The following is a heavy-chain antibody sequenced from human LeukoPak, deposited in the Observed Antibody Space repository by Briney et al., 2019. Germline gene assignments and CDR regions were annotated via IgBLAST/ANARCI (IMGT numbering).Heavy chain of an antibody. Sequence: SETLSLTCTVSGGSISSSSYYWGWIRQPPGKGLERIGSIYYSGSTYYNPSLKSRVTVSVDTSKNQFSLKLSSVTAADTAVYYCARVYYYDSSGYSKNYYYYYMDVWGKGTTVTVSS. CDR1: GGSISSSSYY. J-gene: IGHJ6*03. CDR3: ARVYYYDSSGYSKNYYYYYMDV. V-gene: IGHV4-39*01. D-gene: IGHD3-22*01. CDR2: IYYSGST.